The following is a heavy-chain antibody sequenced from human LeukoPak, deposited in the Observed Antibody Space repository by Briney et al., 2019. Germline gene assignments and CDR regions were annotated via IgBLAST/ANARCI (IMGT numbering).Heavy chain of an antibody. CDR1: GFTFSSYA. J-gene: IGHJ4*02. Sequence: PVGSLRLSCAASGFTFSSYAMSWVRQAPGKGLEWASAISGSGGSTYYADSVKGRFTISRDNSKNTLYLQMNSLRAEDTAVYYCAKGVRVTIFGVVKTPFDYWGQGTLVTVSS. V-gene: IGHV3-23*01. CDR2: ISGSGGST. D-gene: IGHD3-3*01. CDR3: AKGVRVTIFGVVKTPFDY.